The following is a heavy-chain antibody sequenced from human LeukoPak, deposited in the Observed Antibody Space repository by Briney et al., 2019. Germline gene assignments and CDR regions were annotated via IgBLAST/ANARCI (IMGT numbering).Heavy chain of an antibody. CDR2: INPNSGGT. Sequence: ASVKVSCKASGYTFTGYYMHWVRQAPGQGLEWMGWINPNSGGTNYAQKLQGRVTMTTDTSTSTAYMELRSLRSDDTAVYYCARVLETGTFLNRFDPWGQGTLVTVSS. V-gene: IGHV1-2*02. CDR3: ARVLETGTFLNRFDP. J-gene: IGHJ5*02. D-gene: IGHD1-1*01. CDR1: GYTFTGYY.